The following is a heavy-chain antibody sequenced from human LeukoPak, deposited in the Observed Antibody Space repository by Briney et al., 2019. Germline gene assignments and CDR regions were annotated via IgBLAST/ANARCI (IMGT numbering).Heavy chain of an antibody. Sequence: PGGSLRLSCAASGFTFSSYEMNWVRQAPGKGLEWVSYISSSGSTIYYADSVKGRFTISRDNAKNSLYLQMNSLRAEDTAVYYCAKGEQWLVSRGGFDYWGQGTLVTVSS. CDR3: AKGEQWLVSRGGFDY. CDR2: ISSSGSTI. V-gene: IGHV3-48*03. J-gene: IGHJ4*02. CDR1: GFTFSSYE. D-gene: IGHD6-19*01.